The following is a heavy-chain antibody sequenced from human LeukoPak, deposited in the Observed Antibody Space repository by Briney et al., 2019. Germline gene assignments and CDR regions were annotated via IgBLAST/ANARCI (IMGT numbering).Heavy chain of an antibody. V-gene: IGHV1-18*01. D-gene: IGHD3-10*01. CDR2: ISAYNGNT. CDR3: ARTLWLRGVIMVYYYYYMDV. CDR1: GYTFTSYG. J-gene: IGHJ6*03. Sequence: ASVKVSCKASGYTFTSYGISWMRQAPGQGLEWMGWISAYNGNTNYAQKLQGRVTMTTDTSTSTAYMELRSLRSDDTAVYYCARTLWLRGVIMVYYYYYMDVRGKGTTVTVSS.